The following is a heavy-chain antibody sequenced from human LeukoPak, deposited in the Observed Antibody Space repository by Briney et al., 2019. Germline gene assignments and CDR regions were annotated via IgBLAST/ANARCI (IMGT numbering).Heavy chain of an antibody. CDR3: ARLGYSSGPVNFDY. D-gene: IGHD6-19*01. J-gene: IGHJ4*02. CDR1: GGSISSSSYY. CDR2: IYYSGST. Sequence: SETLSLTCTVSGGSISSSSYYWGWIRQPPGKGLEWIGSIYYSGSTYYNPSLKSRVTISVDTSKNQFSLKLSSVTAADTAVYYCARLGYSSGPVNFDYWGQGTLVTVSS. V-gene: IGHV4-39*01.